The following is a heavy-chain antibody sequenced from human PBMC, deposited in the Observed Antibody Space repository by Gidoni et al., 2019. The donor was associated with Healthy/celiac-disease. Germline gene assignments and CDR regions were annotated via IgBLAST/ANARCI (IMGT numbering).Heavy chain of an antibody. CDR3: ATSTIFGAPYDY. Sequence: QVQLVQSGAEVKKPGASVKVSCKASGYTFTSYAMHWVRQAPGQRLEWMGWINAGNGNTKYSQKFQGRVTITRDTSASTAYMELSSLRSEDTAVYYCATSTIFGAPYDYWGQGTLVTVSS. CDR1: GYTFTSYA. D-gene: IGHD3-3*01. V-gene: IGHV1-3*01. J-gene: IGHJ4*02. CDR2: INAGNGNT.